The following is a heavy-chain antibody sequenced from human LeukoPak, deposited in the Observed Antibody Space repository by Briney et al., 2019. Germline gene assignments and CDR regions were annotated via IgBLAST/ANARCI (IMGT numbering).Heavy chain of an antibody. D-gene: IGHD3-10*01. J-gene: IGHJ4*02. CDR1: GYTFTNYA. CDR3: AADRPSAGYRSN. CDR2: INGGLENT. V-gene: IGHV1-3*01. Sequence: GASVKVSCKASGYTFTNYAIHWVRQAPGQSLDWMGQINGGLENTKYSQRFLGRVTITRDMSTSTAYMELSSLRSEDTAVYYCAADRPSAGYRSNWGQEPLLTVS.